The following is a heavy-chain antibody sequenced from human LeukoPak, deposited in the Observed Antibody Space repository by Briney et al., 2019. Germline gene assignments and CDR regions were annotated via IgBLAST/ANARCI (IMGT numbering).Heavy chain of an antibody. D-gene: IGHD1-26*01. J-gene: IGHJ4*02. Sequence: GGSLRLSCAASGFTFSSYAMSWVRQAPGKGLEWVSAISGSGGSTYYADSVKGRFTISRDNAKNTLYLQMNSLRAEDTAVYYCARDKGGDYFDYWGQGNLVTVSS. V-gene: IGHV3-23*01. CDR3: ARDKGGDYFDY. CDR2: ISGSGGST. CDR1: GFTFSSYA.